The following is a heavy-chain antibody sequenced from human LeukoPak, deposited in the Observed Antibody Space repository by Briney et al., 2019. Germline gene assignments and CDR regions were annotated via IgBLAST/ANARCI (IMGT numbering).Heavy chain of an antibody. J-gene: IGHJ3*02. Sequence: PSETLSLTCTVSGGSISSYYWSWIRQPPGKGLEWIGYIYYSGSTNYNPSLKSRVTISVDTSKNQFSLKLSSVTAADTAVYYCARGSGDCSSTSCYGNAFDIWGQGTMVTVSS. D-gene: IGHD2-2*01. CDR3: ARGSGDCSSTSCYGNAFDI. V-gene: IGHV4-59*01. CDR2: IYYSGST. CDR1: GGSISSYY.